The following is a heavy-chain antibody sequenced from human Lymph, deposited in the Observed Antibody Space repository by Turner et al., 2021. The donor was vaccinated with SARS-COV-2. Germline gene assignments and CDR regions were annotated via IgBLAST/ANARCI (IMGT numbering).Heavy chain of an antibody. V-gene: IGHV3-21*01. D-gene: IGHD4-17*01. CDR2: ISSSSSYK. CDR3: ARDIPTTADYFDY. Sequence: EVQLVESGGGLVKPGGSLRLSCEASGSTYSTYSMNWVRQAPGKGREWVSSISSSSSYKYYADSMKGRVTISRDDAKNSLYLQMNRLRAEDTAVYYCARDIPTTADYFDYWGQGTLVTVSS. CDR1: GSTYSTYS. J-gene: IGHJ4*02.